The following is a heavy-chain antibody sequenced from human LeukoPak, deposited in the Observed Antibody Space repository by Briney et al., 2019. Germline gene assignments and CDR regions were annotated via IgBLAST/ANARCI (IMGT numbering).Heavy chain of an antibody. Sequence: PGGSLRLSCAASGFTFSSYVMGWVRQAPGKGLEWVSGISGSAGSTYYADSVKGWFTISRDNSKNTLYLQMNTLRVEDTAVYYCAKGGMVRGEYDYWGQGTLVTVSS. V-gene: IGHV3-23*01. CDR3: AKGGMVRGEYDY. J-gene: IGHJ4*02. CDR2: ISGSAGST. D-gene: IGHD3-10*01. CDR1: GFTFSSYV.